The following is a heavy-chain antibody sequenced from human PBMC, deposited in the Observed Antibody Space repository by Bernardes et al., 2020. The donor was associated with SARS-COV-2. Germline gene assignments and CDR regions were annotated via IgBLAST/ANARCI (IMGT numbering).Heavy chain of an antibody. V-gene: IGHV3-21*01. CDR1: GFTFSSYS. Sequence: SLRLSCAASGFTFSSYSMNWVRQAPGKGLEWVSSISSSSSYIYYADSVKGRFTISRDNAKNSLYLQMNSLRAEDTAVYYCARDRYDVTTAKSEYFQHWGQGTLVTVSS. D-gene: IGHD4-17*01. CDR3: ARDRYDVTTAKSEYFQH. CDR2: ISSSSSYI. J-gene: IGHJ1*01.